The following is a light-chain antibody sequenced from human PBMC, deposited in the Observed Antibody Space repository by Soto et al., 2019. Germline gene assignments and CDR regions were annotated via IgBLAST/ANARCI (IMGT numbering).Light chain of an antibody. CDR2: GNT. J-gene: IGLJ1*01. V-gene: IGLV1-40*01. Sequence: QLVLTQPPSVSGAPGQRVTISCTGSSSNIGSTYDVQWYQQLPGTAPKLLIHGNTNRPSGVPDRFSGSKSGTSASLAITGLQADDEADYYCHSYDDSLSVHYVFGTGTKLTVL. CDR1: SSNIGSTYD. CDR3: HSYDDSLSVHYV.